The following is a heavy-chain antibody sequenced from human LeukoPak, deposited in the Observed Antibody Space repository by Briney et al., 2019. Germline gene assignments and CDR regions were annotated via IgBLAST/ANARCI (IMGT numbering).Heavy chain of an antibody. Sequence: ASVKVSCKASGYTFTSYYMHWVRQAPGQGLEWTGIINPSGGSTSYAQKFQGRVNMTRDTSTSTVYMELSSLRSEDTAVYYCAREGPLKGFCSGGSCYVYWGQGTLVTVSS. CDR1: GYTFTSYY. CDR3: AREGPLKGFCSGGSCYVY. D-gene: IGHD2-15*01. CDR2: INPSGGST. J-gene: IGHJ4*02. V-gene: IGHV1-46*01.